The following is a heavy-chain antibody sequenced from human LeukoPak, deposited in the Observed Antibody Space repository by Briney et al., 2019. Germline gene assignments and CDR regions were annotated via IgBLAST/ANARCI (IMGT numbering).Heavy chain of an antibody. V-gene: IGHV1-2*02. J-gene: IGHJ2*01. D-gene: IGHD6-6*01. CDR1: GYTFTGYY. CDR2: INPNSGGT. Sequence: ASVKVSCKASGYTFTGYYMHWVRQAPGQGLEWMGWINPNSGGTNYAQKFQGRVTMNRDTSISTAYMERSRLRSDDTAVYYCARFRPGDWSFDLWGRGTLVTVSS. CDR3: ARFRPGDWSFDL.